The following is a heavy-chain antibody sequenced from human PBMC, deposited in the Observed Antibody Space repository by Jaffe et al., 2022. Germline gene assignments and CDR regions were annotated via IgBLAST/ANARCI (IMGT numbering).Heavy chain of an antibody. J-gene: IGHJ5*02. CDR2: IYTSGST. V-gene: IGHV4-61*02. Sequence: QVQLQESGPGLVKPSQTLSLTCTVSGGSISSGSYYWSWIRQPAGKGLEWIGRIYTSGSTNYNPSLKSRVTISVDTSKNQFSLKLSSVTAADTAVYYCAREETILNWFDPWGQGTLVTVSS. D-gene: IGHD1-1*01. CDR1: GGSISSGSYY. CDR3: AREETILNWFDP.